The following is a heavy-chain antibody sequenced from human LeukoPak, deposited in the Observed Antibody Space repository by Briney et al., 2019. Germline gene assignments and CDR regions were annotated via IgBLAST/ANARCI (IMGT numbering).Heavy chain of an antibody. CDR2: ISVSGTTT. D-gene: IGHD2-2*02. CDR1: GFTFSSYA. J-gene: IGHJ3*02. CDR3: ARARVVPAAINAFDI. Sequence: GGSLRLSCAASGFTFSSYAMSWVRQAPGKGLEWVSAISVSGTTTYYADSVKGRFTISRDNSKNTLYLQMNSLRAEDTAVYYCARARVVPAAINAFDIWGQGTMVTVSS. V-gene: IGHV3-23*01.